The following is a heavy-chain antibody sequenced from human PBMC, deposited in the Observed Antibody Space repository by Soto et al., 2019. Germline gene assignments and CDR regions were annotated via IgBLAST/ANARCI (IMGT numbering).Heavy chain of an antibody. CDR1: GFTFSSYA. V-gene: IGHV3-23*01. D-gene: IGHD3-9*01. CDR3: AKDGKYYDILTGLDYYYYYGMDV. J-gene: IGHJ6*02. CDR2: ISGSGGST. Sequence: GGSLRLSCAASGFTFSSYAMSWVRQAPGKGLEWVSAISGSGGSTYYADSVKGRFTISRDNSKNTLYLQMNSLRAEDTAVYYCAKDGKYYDILTGLDYYYYYGMDVWGQGTTVTVSS.